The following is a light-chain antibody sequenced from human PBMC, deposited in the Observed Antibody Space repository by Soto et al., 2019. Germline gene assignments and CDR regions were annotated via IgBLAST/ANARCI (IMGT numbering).Light chain of an antibody. CDR2: EVS. CDR3: SSCTTNNTPHV. V-gene: IGLV2-14*01. Sequence: QSALTQPASVSGSPGQSITISCTGTSSDVGDYNYVSWYQQYPGNAPKLMIYEVSNWPSGVSNRFSGSKSGNTASLTISGLQAEDETHYFCSSCTTNNTPHVFETGTKVTVL. CDR1: SSDVGDYNY. J-gene: IGLJ1*01.